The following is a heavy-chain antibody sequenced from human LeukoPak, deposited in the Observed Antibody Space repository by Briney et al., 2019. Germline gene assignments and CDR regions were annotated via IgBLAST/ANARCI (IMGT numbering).Heavy chain of an antibody. V-gene: IGHV3-30*18. CDR1: GFTFSSYG. Sequence: PGGSLRLSCAASGFTFSSYGMHWVRQAPGKGLEWVAVISYDGSNKYYADSVKGRFTISRDNSKNTLYLRMNSLRAEDTAVYYCAKDLTPAYSSGWYYFDYWGQGTLVTVSS. CDR3: AKDLTPAYSSGWYYFDY. J-gene: IGHJ4*02. D-gene: IGHD6-19*01. CDR2: ISYDGSNK.